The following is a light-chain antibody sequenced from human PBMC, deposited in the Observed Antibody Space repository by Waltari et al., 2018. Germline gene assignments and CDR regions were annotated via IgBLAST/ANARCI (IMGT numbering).Light chain of an antibody. CDR2: ENN. Sequence: NFILTQPHSVSESPGKTVTISCTGSGGHIARNFVQWFQQRPGSAPTTVIFENNQRPSGVPDRFSGSIDSSSNSASFTISGLETEDEADYYWQSYDGNDHVVFGGGTKLTVL. J-gene: IGLJ2*01. V-gene: IGLV6-57*02. CDR3: QSYDGNDHVV. CDR1: GGHIARNF.